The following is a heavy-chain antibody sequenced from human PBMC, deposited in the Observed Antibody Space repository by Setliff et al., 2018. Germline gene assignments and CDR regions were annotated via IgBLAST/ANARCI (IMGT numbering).Heavy chain of an antibody. Sequence: PSETLSLTCTVSGGSISSGSYYWSWIRQPAGKGLEWIGRIYTSGSTNYNTSLKSRVTISLETSKNQFSPKLTSVTAADTAVYYCAGGRRYDYGWDFDYWGQGTRVTVSS. J-gene: IGHJ4*02. V-gene: IGHV4-61*02. D-gene: IGHD4-17*01. CDR1: GGSISSGSYY. CDR2: IYTSGST. CDR3: AGGRRYDYGWDFDY.